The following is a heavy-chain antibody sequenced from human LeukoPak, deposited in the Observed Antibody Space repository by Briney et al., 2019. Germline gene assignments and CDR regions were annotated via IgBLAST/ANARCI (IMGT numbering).Heavy chain of an antibody. J-gene: IGHJ3*02. CDR2: IKEDGSEK. CDR3: AKALLGGAFDI. Sequence: PGGSLRLSCAASGFTFSTYWMSWVRQAPGKGLEWVANIKEDGSEKYYGDSVKGRFTISRDNAKNSLYLQMNSLRAEDTAVYYCAKALLGGAFDIWGQGTMVTVSS. D-gene: IGHD2-15*01. CDR1: GFTFSTYW. V-gene: IGHV3-7*03.